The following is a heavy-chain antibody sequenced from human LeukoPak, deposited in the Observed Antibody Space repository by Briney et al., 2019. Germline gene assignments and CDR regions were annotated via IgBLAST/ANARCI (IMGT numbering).Heavy chain of an antibody. D-gene: IGHD1-26*01. CDR1: GYTFTSYY. J-gene: IGHJ4*02. CDR2: INPSGGST. V-gene: IGHV1-46*01. CDR3: ARTGSYYYFDY. Sequence: ASVKVSCKASGYTFTSYYMHWVRQSPGQGLEWMGIINPSGGSTSYAQKFQSRVTMTRGTSTSTVYMELSSLRSEDTAVYYCARTGSYYYFDYWGQGTLVTVSS.